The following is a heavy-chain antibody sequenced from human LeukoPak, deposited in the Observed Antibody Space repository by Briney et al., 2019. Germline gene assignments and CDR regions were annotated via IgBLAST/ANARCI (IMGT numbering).Heavy chain of an antibody. CDR3: ARGPTLTVVRKGYIDY. CDR2: INHSGST. CDR1: GGSFSGYY. V-gene: IGHV4-34*01. J-gene: IGHJ4*02. D-gene: IGHD4-23*01. Sequence: SETLSLTCAVYGGSFSGYYWSWIRQPPGKGLEWIGEINHSGSTNYNPSLKSRVTISVDTPKNQFSLKLSSVTAADTAVYYCARGPTLTVVRKGYIDYWGQGTLVTVSS.